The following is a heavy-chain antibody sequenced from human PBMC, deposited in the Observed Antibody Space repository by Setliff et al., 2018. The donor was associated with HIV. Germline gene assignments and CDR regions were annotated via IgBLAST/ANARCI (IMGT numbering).Heavy chain of an antibody. J-gene: IGHJ6*03. V-gene: IGHV4-34*01. CDR1: GGSFSGYY. CDR2: INQSGST. Sequence: PSETLSLTCAVYGGSFSGYYWSWIRQSPGKGLEWIGEINQSGSTKYNPSLKSRVTISVDTSKNQFSLKLSSVTAADTAVYYCARGTAYYNFWSGYSQDYYYYMDVWGKGTTVTVSS. D-gene: IGHD3-3*01. CDR3: ARGTAYYNFWSGYSQDYYYYMDV.